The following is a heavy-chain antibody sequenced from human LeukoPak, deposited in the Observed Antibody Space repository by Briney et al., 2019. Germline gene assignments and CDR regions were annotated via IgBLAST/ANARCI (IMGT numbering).Heavy chain of an antibody. D-gene: IGHD4-17*01. CDR3: ARVSTTVTTNWFDP. J-gene: IGHJ5*02. CDR2: IYYSGST. V-gene: IGHV4-30-4*08. CDR1: GGSISSGDYY. Sequence: SQTLSFTCTVSGGSISSGDYYWSWIRQPPGKGLEWIGYIYYSGSTYYNPSLKSRVTISVDTSKNQFSLKLSSVTAADTAVYYCARVSTTVTTNWFDPWGQGTLVTVSS.